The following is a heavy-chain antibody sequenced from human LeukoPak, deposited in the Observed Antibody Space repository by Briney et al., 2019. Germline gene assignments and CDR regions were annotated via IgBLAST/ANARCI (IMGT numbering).Heavy chain of an antibody. V-gene: IGHV4-39*01. CDR2: IYYSGST. CDR1: GGSISSSSYY. Sequence: SETLSLTCTVSGGSISSSSYYWGWIRQPPGKGLEWIGSIYYSGSTYYNPSLKSRVTISVDTSKNQFSLKLSSVTAADTAVYYCARHLGSYGSGNWFDPWGQGTLVTVSS. D-gene: IGHD3-10*01. CDR3: ARHLGSYGSGNWFDP. J-gene: IGHJ5*02.